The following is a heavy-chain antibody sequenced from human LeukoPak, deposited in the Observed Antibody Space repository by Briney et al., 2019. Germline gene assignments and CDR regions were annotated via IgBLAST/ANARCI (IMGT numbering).Heavy chain of an antibody. V-gene: IGHV3-21*01. J-gene: IGHJ4*02. CDR2: ISSSSSYI. CDR3: ARGVAGTSGGDY. D-gene: IGHD6-19*01. Sequence: GGSLRLSCAASGFTFSSYSMNWVRQAPGKGLGRVSSISSSSSYIYYADSVKGRFTISRDNAKNSLYLQMNSLRAEDTAVYYCARGVAGTSGGDYWGQGTLVTVSS. CDR1: GFTFSSYS.